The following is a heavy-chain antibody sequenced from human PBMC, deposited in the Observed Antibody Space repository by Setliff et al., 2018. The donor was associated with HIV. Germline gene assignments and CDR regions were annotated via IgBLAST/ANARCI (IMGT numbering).Heavy chain of an antibody. J-gene: IGHJ4*02. D-gene: IGHD2-8*02. V-gene: IGHV3-23*01. CDR1: GFTFGDFA. CDR3: AKSLLVAGNDY. CDR2: ITPSSDII. Sequence: PGGSLRLSCTASGFTFGDFALSWFRQAPGKGLEWVAYITPSSDIIYYADSVKGRFTISRDNSKNTLYLQMFSLRADETAVYYCAKSLLVAGNDYWGQGTLVTVSS.